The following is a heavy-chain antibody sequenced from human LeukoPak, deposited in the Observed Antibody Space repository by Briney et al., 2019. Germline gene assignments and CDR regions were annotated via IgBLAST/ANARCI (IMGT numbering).Heavy chain of an antibody. V-gene: IGHV3-53*04. CDR2: IYSGGTT. CDR3: ARDGRNGVSCFPWDY. J-gene: IGHJ4*02. Sequence: GGSLRLSCAASGFTVSTNCMTWVRQAPGKGLEWVSTIYSGGTTYYADSVMGRFTISRHNSRNTLYLQMNSLRAEDTAVYYCARDGRNGVSCFPWDYWGQGTLVTVSS. CDR1: GFTVSTNC. D-gene: IGHD2-15*01.